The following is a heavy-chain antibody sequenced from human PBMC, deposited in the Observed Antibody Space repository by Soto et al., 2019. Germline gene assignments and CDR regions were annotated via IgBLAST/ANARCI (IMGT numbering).Heavy chain of an antibody. CDR2: ISYDGSNK. Sequence: LRLSCAASGFTFSSYAMHWVRQAPGKGLEWVAVISYDGSNKYYADSVMGRFTISRDNSKNTLYLQMNSLRAEDTAVYYCARDEYSSSWSLFDYWGQGTLVTVSS. CDR1: GFTFSSYA. D-gene: IGHD6-13*01. CDR3: ARDEYSSSWSLFDY. J-gene: IGHJ4*02. V-gene: IGHV3-30-3*01.